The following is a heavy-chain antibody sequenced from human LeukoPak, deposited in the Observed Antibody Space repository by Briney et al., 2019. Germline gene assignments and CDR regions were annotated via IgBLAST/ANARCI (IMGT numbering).Heavy chain of an antibody. Sequence: SQTLSPTCTVSGGSISSGGYYWSWIRQHPGKGLEWIGYIYYSGSTYYNPSLKSRVTISVDTSKNQFSLKLSSVTAADTAVYYCARSYDILTGISGWYFDLWGRGTLVTVSS. CDR2: IYYSGST. CDR1: GGSISSGGYY. J-gene: IGHJ2*01. D-gene: IGHD3-9*01. CDR3: ARSYDILTGISGWYFDL. V-gene: IGHV4-31*03.